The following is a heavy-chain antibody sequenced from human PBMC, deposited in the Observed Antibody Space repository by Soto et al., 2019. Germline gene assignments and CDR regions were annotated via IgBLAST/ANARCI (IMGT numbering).Heavy chain of an antibody. D-gene: IGHD7-27*01. J-gene: IGHJ4*02. V-gene: IGHV4-30-4*01. Sequence: QVQLQESGPGLVKPSQTLSLPCTVSGGSISTVDYWWSWIRQSPDMGLEWIGHIYDGGRTYNNPSLESRVTTSVDTSKSQLSLTLSSVSAADTAVYYCARGPSGDKVDSWGQGTLVTVSS. CDR1: GGSISTVDYW. CDR2: IYDGGRT. CDR3: ARGPSGDKVDS.